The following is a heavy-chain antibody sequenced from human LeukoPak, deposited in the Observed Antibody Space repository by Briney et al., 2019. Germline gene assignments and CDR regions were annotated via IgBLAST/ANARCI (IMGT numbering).Heavy chain of an antibody. CDR1: GGSFSGYY. V-gene: IGHV4-34*01. CDR3: ARGPDGGNSLRYFDY. J-gene: IGHJ4*02. CDR2: INHSGST. D-gene: IGHD4-23*01. Sequence: SETLSLTCAVYGGSFYGGSFSGYYWSWIRQPPEKGLEWIGEINHSGSTNYNPSFKSRVTMSVDTSKNQFSLKLSSVTAADTAVYYCARGPDGGNSLRYFDYWGQGTLVTVSS.